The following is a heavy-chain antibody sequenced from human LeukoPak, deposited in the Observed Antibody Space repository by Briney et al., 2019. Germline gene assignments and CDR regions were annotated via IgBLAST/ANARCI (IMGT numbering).Heavy chain of an antibody. Sequence: SQTLSLTCTVSGGSISSGDYYLSWNRQPPGKGLEWIVYIYYSGSTYYNPSLKSRVTISVDTSKNQFSLKLSSVTAADTAVYYCAREVLQLTQYNWFDPWGQGTLVTVSS. D-gene: IGHD6-6*01. J-gene: IGHJ5*02. V-gene: IGHV4-30-4*01. CDR3: AREVLQLTQYNWFDP. CDR1: GGSISSGDYY. CDR2: IYYSGST.